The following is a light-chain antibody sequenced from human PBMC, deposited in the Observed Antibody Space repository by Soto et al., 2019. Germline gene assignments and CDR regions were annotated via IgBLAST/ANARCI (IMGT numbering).Light chain of an antibody. J-gene: IGLJ1*01. CDR1: SNDVGNYNY. Sequence: QSALAQPASVSGSPGQSITLSWTGTSNDVGNYNYVSWYQQYPGQAPRLLIYEVNNRPSGISDRFSGSKSGNTASLTISGLQADDEADYYCNSHTSTNTRVFGTGTKVTVL. V-gene: IGLV2-14*01. CDR2: EVN. CDR3: NSHTSTNTRV.